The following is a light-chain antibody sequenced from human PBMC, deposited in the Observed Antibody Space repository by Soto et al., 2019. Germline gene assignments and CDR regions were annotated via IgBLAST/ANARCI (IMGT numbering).Light chain of an antibody. CDR1: SSDIGVYNY. V-gene: IGLV2-14*01. CDR3: TSYRGSGIFEV. CDR2: DVT. Sequence: QSAMTQPASVSGSPGQSITISCTGTSSDIGVYNYVSWYQQHPGKAPKLMIYDVTKRPSGVSNRFSGSKSGNTASLTISGLQTEDEADYYCTSYRGSGIFEVFGGGTKLTV. J-gene: IGLJ2*01.